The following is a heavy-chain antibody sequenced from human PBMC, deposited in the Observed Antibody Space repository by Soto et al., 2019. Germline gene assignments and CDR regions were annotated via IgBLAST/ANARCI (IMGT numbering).Heavy chain of an antibody. CDR1: GGSISSGSYY. CDR3: ARLTVSRGFAY. CDR2: IYHSGST. V-gene: IGHV4-39*01. Sequence: QLQLQESGPGLAKPSETLSLICTVSGGSISSGSYYWGRIRQPPGKGLEWIGNIYHSGSTTYNSSLKRRVTISVDASKTLFSLELSSVTAADTALYYCARLTVSRGFAYWGQGTLVSVSS. J-gene: IGHJ4*02. D-gene: IGHD4-17*01.